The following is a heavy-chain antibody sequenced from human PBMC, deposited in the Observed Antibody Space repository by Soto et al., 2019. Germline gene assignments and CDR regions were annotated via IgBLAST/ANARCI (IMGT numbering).Heavy chain of an antibody. V-gene: IGHV3-21*04. J-gene: IGHJ4*02. CDR1: GFTFSSYS. CDR3: VKPRYCGGYCSSSYFDY. D-gene: IGHD2-21*02. CDR2: ISSSSSYI. Sequence: PGGSLRLSCAASGFTFSSYSMNWVRQAPGKGLEWVSSISSSSSYIYYADSVKGRLTISRDNSKNTLYLQLNSLRAEDTAVYYCVKPRYCGGYCSSSYFDYCGQGSPVTVSS.